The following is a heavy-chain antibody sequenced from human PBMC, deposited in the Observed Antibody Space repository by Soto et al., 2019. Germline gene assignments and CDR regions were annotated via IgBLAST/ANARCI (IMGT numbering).Heavy chain of an antibody. CDR1: GVTFDTYG. Sequence: GGSLRLSCTTSGVTFDTYGMHWVRQAPGKGLEWVAIIWYDGSNKYYADSVKGRFTISRDNSKNTLYLQMNSLRAEDTAVYYCARADCTGAYCYSWPFNYGVDVWGQGTTVTV. J-gene: IGHJ6*02. D-gene: IGHD2-15*01. CDR2: IWYDGSNK. V-gene: IGHV3-33*01. CDR3: ARADCTGAYCYSWPFNYGVDV.